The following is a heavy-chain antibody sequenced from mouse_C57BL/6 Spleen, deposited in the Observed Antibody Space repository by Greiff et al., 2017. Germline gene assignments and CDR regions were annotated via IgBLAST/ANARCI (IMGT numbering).Heavy chain of an antibody. D-gene: IGHD2-1*01. CDR1: GFTFSSYA. Sequence: DVMLVESGEGLVKPGGSLKLSCAASGFTFSSYAMSWVRQTPEKRLEWVAYISSGGDYIYYADTVKGRFTISRDNARNTLYLQMSSLKSEDTATYYCTRVYGNYGDFDYWGQGTTLTVSS. V-gene: IGHV5-9-1*02. CDR3: TRVYGNYGDFDY. CDR2: ISSGGDYI. J-gene: IGHJ2*01.